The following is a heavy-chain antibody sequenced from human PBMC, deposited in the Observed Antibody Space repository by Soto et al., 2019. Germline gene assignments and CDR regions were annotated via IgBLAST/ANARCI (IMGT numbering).Heavy chain of an antibody. CDR2: INHSGGT. J-gene: IGHJ6*02. V-gene: IGHV4-34*01. CDR1: GGSSSGYY. D-gene: IGHD3-16*02. CDR3: ARGPFMITFGGVIVLGGRRKHHMDV. Sequence: SETLSLTCAVYGGSSSGYYWSWIRQPPGKGLEWIGEINHSGGTNYNPSLKSRVTISVDTSKNQFSLKLSSVTAADTAVYYCARGPFMITFGGVIVLGGRRKHHMDVWGQGTTVTVS.